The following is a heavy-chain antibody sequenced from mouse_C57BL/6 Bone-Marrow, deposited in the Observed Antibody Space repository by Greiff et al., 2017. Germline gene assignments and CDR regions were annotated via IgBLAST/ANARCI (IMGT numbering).Heavy chain of an antibody. V-gene: IGHV1-52*01. CDR2: IDPSDSET. Sequence: VQLQQSGAELVRPGSSVKLSCKASGYTFTSYWMHWVKQRPIQGLEWIGNIDPSDSETHYNQKFKDKATLTVDKSSSTAYMQLSSLTSEDSAVYYGARALKLRLRLDYWGQGTTLTVSS. J-gene: IGHJ2*01. D-gene: IGHD3-2*02. CDR3: ARALKLRLRLDY. CDR1: GYTFTSYW.